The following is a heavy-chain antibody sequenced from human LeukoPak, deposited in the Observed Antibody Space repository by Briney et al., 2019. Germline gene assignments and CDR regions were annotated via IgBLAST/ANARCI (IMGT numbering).Heavy chain of an antibody. D-gene: IGHD5-12*01. CDR1: GFTFSNYG. Sequence: GGSLRLSCAASGFTFSNYGMHWVRQAPGKGLEWLAVIKDDASSKYYTASVKRQFPISRDNSKNTLYLQMNSLRPEATAVYYCASSSGGGYIYGYYYYGMDVWGQGTTVTVSS. CDR2: IKDDASSK. J-gene: IGHJ6*02. V-gene: IGHV3-30*03. CDR3: ASSSGGGYIYGYYYYGMDV.